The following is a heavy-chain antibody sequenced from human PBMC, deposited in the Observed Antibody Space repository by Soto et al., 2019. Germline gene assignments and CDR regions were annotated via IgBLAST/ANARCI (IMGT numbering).Heavy chain of an antibody. J-gene: IGHJ3*02. CDR1: GGSISSSSYY. CDR2: IYYSGST. Sequence: QLQLQESGPGLVKPSETLSLTCTVSGGSISSSSYYWGWIRQPPGKGLEWIGSIYYSGSTYYNPSLKSRVTISVDTSKNQFSLKLSSVTAADTAVYYWARGTVLRFLEWNVIGAFDIWGQGTMVTVSS. CDR3: ARGTVLRFLEWNVIGAFDI. D-gene: IGHD3-3*01. V-gene: IGHV4-39*01.